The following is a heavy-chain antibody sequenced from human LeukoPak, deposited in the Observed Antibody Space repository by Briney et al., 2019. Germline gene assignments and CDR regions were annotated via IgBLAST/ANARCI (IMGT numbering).Heavy chain of an antibody. CDR3: ARDLRWNYSYQSFDI. CDR2: VNPNRGGT. CDR1: RYTFTAHH. D-gene: IGHD3-10*01. V-gene: IGHV1-2*02. J-gene: IGHJ3*02. Sequence: GTAVNVSRQTCRYTFTAHHMHWVRQAPRQGVEWVGWVNPNRGGTNYAQTFQGRVSMTRDTYNNTAYMELSRLTSDDTAVYYCARDLRWNYSYQSFDIWGQGTMVIVSS.